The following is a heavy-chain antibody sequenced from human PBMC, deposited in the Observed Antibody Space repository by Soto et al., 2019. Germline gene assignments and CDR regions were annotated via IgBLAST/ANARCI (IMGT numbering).Heavy chain of an antibody. CDR3: AADSTVATMVRGPYHFDY. V-gene: IGHV1-58*01. Sequence: SVKVSCKASGFTFTSSAVQWVRQARGQRLEWIGWIVVGSGNTNYAQKFQERVTITSDMSTSTAYMELSSLRSEDTAVYYCAADSTVATMVRGPYHFDYWGQGTLVTVSS. CDR1: GFTFTSSA. CDR2: IVVGSGNT. D-gene: IGHD3-10*01. J-gene: IGHJ4*02.